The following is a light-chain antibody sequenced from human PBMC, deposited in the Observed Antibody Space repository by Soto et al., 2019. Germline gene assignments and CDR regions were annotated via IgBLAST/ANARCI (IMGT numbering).Light chain of an antibody. CDR1: SSDLGAYKY. CDR3: SSYTNTSTLV. Sequence: QSALTQPASVSGSHGQSITISCAGTSSDLGAYKYVSWYQQHPDKAPKLILYEVSRRPSGVSNRFSGSKSGNTASLTISGLLAEDEADYSCSSYTNTSTLVFGTGTKVTV. CDR2: EVS. V-gene: IGLV2-14*03. J-gene: IGLJ1*01.